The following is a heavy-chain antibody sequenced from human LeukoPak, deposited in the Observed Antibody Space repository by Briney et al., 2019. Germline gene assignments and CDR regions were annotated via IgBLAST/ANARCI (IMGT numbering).Heavy chain of an antibody. CDR2: MNPNSGNT. CDR3: ARGLEYSSGWSYYYYYYMDV. J-gene: IGHJ6*03. CDR1: GYTFTSYD. D-gene: IGHD6-19*01. Sequence: ASVKVSCKASGYTFTSYDINWVRQATGQGLEWMGWMNPNSGNTGYAQEFQGRVTITRNTSISTAYMELSSLRSEDTAVYYCARGLEYSSGWSYYYYYYMDVWGKGTTVTVSS. V-gene: IGHV1-8*03.